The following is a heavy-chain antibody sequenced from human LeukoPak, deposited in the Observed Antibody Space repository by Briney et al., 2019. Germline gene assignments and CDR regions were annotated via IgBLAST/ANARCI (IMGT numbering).Heavy chain of an antibody. CDR1: GDSVSSNSAA. CDR3: ARGGQTAMVRSWFDP. Sequence: PSQTLSLTCAISGDSVSSNSAAWNWIRQSPSRGLEWLGRTYYRSKWYNDYAVSVKSRITINPDTSKNQFSLQLNSATPEDTAVYYCARGGQTAMVRSWFDPWGQGTLVTVSS. CDR2: TYYRSKWYN. J-gene: IGHJ5*02. D-gene: IGHD5-18*01. V-gene: IGHV6-1*01.